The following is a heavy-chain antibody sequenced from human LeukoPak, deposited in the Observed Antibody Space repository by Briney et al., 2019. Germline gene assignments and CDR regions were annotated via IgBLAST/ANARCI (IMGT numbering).Heavy chain of an antibody. D-gene: IGHD6-13*01. CDR3: ARTSGYSSSWSADH. CDR1: GFTFSSYA. Sequence: GGSLRLSCAASGFTFSSYAMHWVRQAPGKGLEWVAVVSYDGSKKYHADSVKGRFTISRDNSKNTLYLQMNSLRAEDTALYYCARTSGYSSSWSADHWGQGTLATVSS. J-gene: IGHJ4*02. CDR2: VSYDGSKK. V-gene: IGHV3-30-3*01.